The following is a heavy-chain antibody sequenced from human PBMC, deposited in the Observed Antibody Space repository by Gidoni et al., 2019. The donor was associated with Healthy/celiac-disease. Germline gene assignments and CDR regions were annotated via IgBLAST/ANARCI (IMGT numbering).Heavy chain of an antibody. Sequence: EVQLVESGGGLVKPGGSLRLSCAASGFTFSSYSMNWVRQAPGKGLEWGSSISSSSSYIYYADSVKGRFTISRDNAKNSLYLQMNSLRAEDTAVYYCARDQIIYGDYGKDAFDIWGQGTMVTVSS. CDR2: ISSSSSYI. V-gene: IGHV3-21*01. J-gene: IGHJ3*02. CDR3: ARDQIIYGDYGKDAFDI. CDR1: GFTFSSYS. D-gene: IGHD4-17*01.